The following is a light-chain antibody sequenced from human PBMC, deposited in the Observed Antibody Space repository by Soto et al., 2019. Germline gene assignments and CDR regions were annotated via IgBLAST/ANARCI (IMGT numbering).Light chain of an antibody. Sequence: EIVLTQSPATLSLSPGERATLSCRASQSVKTFLVWYQHRPGQAPRVLIYDASHRATGIPARFSGSGSGTDFTLTISSLEPEDAALYYCQQRSNWRPITFGQGTRLEI. V-gene: IGKV3-11*01. CDR1: QSVKTF. CDR2: DAS. J-gene: IGKJ5*01. CDR3: QQRSNWRPIT.